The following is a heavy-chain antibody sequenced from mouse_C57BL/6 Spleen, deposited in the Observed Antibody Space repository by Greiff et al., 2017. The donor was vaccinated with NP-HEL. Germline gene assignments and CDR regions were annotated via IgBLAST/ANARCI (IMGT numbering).Heavy chain of an antibody. V-gene: IGHV5-16*01. CDR1: GFTFSDYY. CDR2: INYDGSST. J-gene: IGHJ2*01. Sequence: EVHLVESEGGLVQPGSSMKLSCTASGFTFSDYYMAWVRQVPEKGLEWVANINYDGSSTYYLDSLKSRFIISRDNAKNILYLQMSSLKSEDTATYYCARDPAHTPFDYWGQGTTLTVSS. CDR3: ARDPAHTPFDY. D-gene: IGHD3-1*01.